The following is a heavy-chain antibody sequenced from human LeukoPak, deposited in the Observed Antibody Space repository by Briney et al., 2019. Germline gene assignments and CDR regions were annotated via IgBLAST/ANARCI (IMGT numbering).Heavy chain of an antibody. V-gene: IGHV5-51*01. CDR1: GYSFTSYW. Sequence: GQSLKISCKGSGYSFTSYWIGWVRQMPGKGLEWMGIIYPGDSDTRYSPSFQGQVTFSVDKSISTAYLQWSSLKASDTAMYYCARADEALPYYFDYWGQGALVTVSS. CDR2: IYPGDSDT. J-gene: IGHJ4*02. CDR3: ARADEALPYYFDY.